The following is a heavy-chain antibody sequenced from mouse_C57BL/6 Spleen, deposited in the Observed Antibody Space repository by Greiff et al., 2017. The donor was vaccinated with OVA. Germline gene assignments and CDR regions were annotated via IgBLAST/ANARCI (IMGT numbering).Heavy chain of an antibody. Sequence: EVKLVESGGGLVKPGGSLKLSCAASGFTFSDYGMHWVRQAPEKGLEWVAYISSGSSTIYYADTVKGRFTISRDNAKNTLFLQMTSLRSEDTAMYYCARDEDGYYHSMDYWGQGTSVTVSS. CDR1: GFTFSDYG. CDR2: ISSGSSTI. J-gene: IGHJ4*01. D-gene: IGHD2-3*01. V-gene: IGHV5-17*01. CDR3: ARDEDGYYHSMDY.